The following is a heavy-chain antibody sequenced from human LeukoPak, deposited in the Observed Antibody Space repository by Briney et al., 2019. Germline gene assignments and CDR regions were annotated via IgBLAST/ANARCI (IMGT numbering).Heavy chain of an antibody. CDR3: AKDSYSKGGF. J-gene: IGHJ4*02. CDR2: IKNDGAVK. Sequence: GGSLTLSCAASGFTFSYHWMTWVRQAPGKGLEWVANIKNDGAVKNYVDSVKGRFTISRDNAKNSLYLQTNSLRAEDTAVYYCAKDSYSKGGFWGQGVLVTVSS. D-gene: IGHD6-13*01. CDR1: GFTFSYHW. V-gene: IGHV3-7*01.